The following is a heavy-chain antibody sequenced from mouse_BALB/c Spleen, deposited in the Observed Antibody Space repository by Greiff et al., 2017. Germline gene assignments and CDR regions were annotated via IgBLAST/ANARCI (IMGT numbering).Heavy chain of an antibody. V-gene: IGHV5-6-4*01. Sequence: DVKLVESGGGLVKPGGSLKLSCAASGFTFSSYTMSWVRQTPEKRLEWVATISSGGSYTYYPDSVKGRFTISRDNAKNTLYLQMSSLKSEDTAMYYCTRDGGLGFAYWGQGTLVTVSA. J-gene: IGHJ3*01. CDR2: ISSGGSYT. D-gene: IGHD4-1*01. CDR3: TRDGGLGFAY. CDR1: GFTFSSYT.